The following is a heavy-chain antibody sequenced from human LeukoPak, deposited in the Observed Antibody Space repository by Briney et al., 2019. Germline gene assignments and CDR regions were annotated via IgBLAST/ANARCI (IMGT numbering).Heavy chain of an antibody. Sequence: GGSLRLSCAAPGFTFSNAWMSWVRQAPGKGLEWVGRIKSKTDGGTTDYAAPVKGRCTISRDDSKNTLYLQMNTLKTEDTAVYYCTTAEYNWNDEGNWFDPWGQGTLVTVSS. D-gene: IGHD1-1*01. CDR3: TTAEYNWNDEGNWFDP. CDR2: IKSKTDGGTT. CDR1: GFTFSNAW. J-gene: IGHJ5*02. V-gene: IGHV3-15*01.